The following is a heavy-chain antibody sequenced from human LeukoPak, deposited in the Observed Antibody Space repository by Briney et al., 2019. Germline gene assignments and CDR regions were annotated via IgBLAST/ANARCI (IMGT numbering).Heavy chain of an antibody. D-gene: IGHD6-13*01. CDR3: ARAGSGYSSPSDY. CDR2: ISTSSTYI. Sequence: NPGGPLRLSCAASGFSFSNYNINWVRQAPGKGLEWVSSISTSSTYIFYADSVKGRFTISRDNAKNSLYLQMNGLRAEDTAVYYCARAGSGYSSPSDYWGQGTLVTVSS. CDR1: GFSFSNYN. V-gene: IGHV3-21*01. J-gene: IGHJ4*02.